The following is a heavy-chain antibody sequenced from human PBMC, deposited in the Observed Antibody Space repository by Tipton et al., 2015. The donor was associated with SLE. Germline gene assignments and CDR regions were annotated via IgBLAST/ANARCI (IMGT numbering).Heavy chain of an antibody. D-gene: IGHD6-19*01. CDR2: INHSGST. V-gene: IGHV4-34*01. J-gene: IGHJ6*02. CDR1: GGSFSGYY. Sequence: TLSLTCAVYGGSFSGYYWSWIRQPPGKGLEWIREINHSGSTNYNPSLKSRVTISVDTSKNQFSLKLSSVTAADTAVYYCARRWLVLYYYYGMDVWGQGTTVTVSS. CDR3: ARRWLVLYYYYGMDV.